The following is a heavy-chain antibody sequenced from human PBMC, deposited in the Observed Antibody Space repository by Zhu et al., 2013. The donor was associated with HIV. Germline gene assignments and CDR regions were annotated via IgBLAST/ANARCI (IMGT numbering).Heavy chain of an antibody. V-gene: IGHV1-18*01. CDR3: ARVVYSSGWYVGNYYYYYGMDV. CDR2: ISAYNGNT. J-gene: IGHJ6*02. D-gene: IGHD6-19*01. Sequence: QVQLVQSGAEVKKPGASVKVSCKASGYTFTSYGISWVRQAPGQGLEWMGWISAYNGNTNYAQKLQGRVTMTTDTSTSTAYMELRSLRSDDTAVYYCARVVYSSGWYVGNYYYYYGMDVWGQGTTVTVSS. CDR1: GYTFTSYG.